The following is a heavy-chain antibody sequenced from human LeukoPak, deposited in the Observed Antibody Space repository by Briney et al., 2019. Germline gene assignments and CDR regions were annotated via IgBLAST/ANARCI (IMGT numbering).Heavy chain of an antibody. CDR1: GSTLTEFS. V-gene: IGHV1-24*01. J-gene: IGHJ5*02. Sequence: GASVKVSCKVSGSTLTEFSMHWVRQAPGEGLEWMGGFDPEDGEPIYAQKFQGRVTMTEDTSTDTVHMELSSLRSEDTAVYYCATDFLGFDPWGQGTLVTVSS. D-gene: IGHD2/OR15-2a*01. CDR3: ATDFLGFDP. CDR2: FDPEDGEP.